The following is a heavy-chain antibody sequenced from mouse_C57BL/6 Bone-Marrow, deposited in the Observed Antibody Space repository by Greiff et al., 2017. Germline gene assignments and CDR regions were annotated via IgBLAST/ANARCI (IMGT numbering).Heavy chain of an antibody. Sequence: QVQLQQPGAELVRPGTSVKLSCKASGYTFTSYWMHWVKQRPGQGLEWIGVIDPSDSYTNYNQKFKGKATLTVDTSSSTAYMQLSSLTSEDSAVYYCARYHGNYEGAMDYWGQGTSVTVSS. CDR1: GYTFTSYW. J-gene: IGHJ4*01. CDR2: IDPSDSYT. V-gene: IGHV1-59*01. CDR3: ARYHGNYEGAMDY. D-gene: IGHD2-1*01.